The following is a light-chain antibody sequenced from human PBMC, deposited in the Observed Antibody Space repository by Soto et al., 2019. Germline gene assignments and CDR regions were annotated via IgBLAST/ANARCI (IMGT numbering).Light chain of an antibody. J-gene: IGLJ3*02. CDR1: SSNIGTGYD. V-gene: IGLV1-40*01. CDR3: QSFDSSLSGWV. Sequence: QSVLTQPPSVSGAPGQRVSISCTGSSSNIGTGYDVHWYQQLPGTAPKLLIYYNNNRPPGVPARFSGSKSGTSASLAITGLQAEDEAHYYCQSFDSSLSGWVFGGGTKLTVL. CDR2: YNN.